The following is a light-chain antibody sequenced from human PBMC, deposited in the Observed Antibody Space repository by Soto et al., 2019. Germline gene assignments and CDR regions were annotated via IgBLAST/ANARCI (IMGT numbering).Light chain of an antibody. CDR1: QSVNSD. J-gene: IGKJ4*01. CDR2: SAS. Sequence: ETVMTQSPATLSASPGESATLSCRASQSVNSDLAWYQQIPGQAPRLLIYSASTGATGGPARFSGSGSGTEFTLTISSLQSEDLAIYYCQQYNSWPLTFGGGTKVEI. CDR3: QQYNSWPLT. V-gene: IGKV3-15*01.